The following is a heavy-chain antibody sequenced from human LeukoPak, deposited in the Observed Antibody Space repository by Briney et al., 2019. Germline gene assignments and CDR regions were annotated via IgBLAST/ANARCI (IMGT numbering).Heavy chain of an antibody. Sequence: GGSLRLSCAASGFTFSSYVMHWVRQAPGKGLEWVAFIRYDGTNRYYADSVKGRFTISRDNSKNTLYLQMNSLRAEDTAVYYCARVSVFSGSYLDYWGQGTLVTVSS. J-gene: IGHJ4*02. D-gene: IGHD1-26*01. CDR2: IRYDGTNR. CDR1: GFTFSSYV. CDR3: ARVSVFSGSYLDY. V-gene: IGHV3-30*02.